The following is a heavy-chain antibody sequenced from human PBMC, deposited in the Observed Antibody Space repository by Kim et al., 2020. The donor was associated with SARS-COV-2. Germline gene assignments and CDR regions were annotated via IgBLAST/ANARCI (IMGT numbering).Heavy chain of an antibody. CDR2: LSGSIPDA. CDR1: GFAFGDYA. J-gene: IGHJ4*02. Sequence: GGSLRLSCAASGFAFGDYAMSWVRRAPGKGLEWVSALSGSIPDATYADSVRGRFTISRDNSKNTLFLQMDSLGVDVTAVYYCAKDLLYVPGRGYFDSWGQEVVVTVPA. V-gene: IGHV3-23*01. D-gene: IGHD3-10*01. CDR3: AKDLLYVPGRGYFDS.